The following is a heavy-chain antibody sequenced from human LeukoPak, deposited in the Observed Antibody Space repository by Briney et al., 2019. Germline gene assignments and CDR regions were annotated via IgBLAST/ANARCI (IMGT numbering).Heavy chain of an antibody. CDR2: FDPEDGET. CDR3: ATFGGNSVGRVFWFDP. D-gene: IGHD4-23*01. J-gene: IGHJ5*02. V-gene: IGHV1-24*01. CDR1: GYTLTELS. Sequence: GASVKVSCKVSGYTLTELSMHWVRQAPGKGLEWMGGFDPEDGETIYAQKFQGRVTMTEDTSTHTAYMELSSLRSEDTAVYYCATFGGNSVGRVFWFDPWGQGTLVTVSS.